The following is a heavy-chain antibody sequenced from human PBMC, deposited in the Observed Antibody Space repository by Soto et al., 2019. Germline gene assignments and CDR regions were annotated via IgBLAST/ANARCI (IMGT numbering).Heavy chain of an antibody. CDR2: ISAYNGNT. CDR3: ARDTKWIAAAGPRKNTFDY. V-gene: IGHV1-18*01. Sequence: GASVKVSCKASGYTFTSYGISWVRQAPGQGLEWMGWISAYNGNTNYAQKLQGRVTMTTDTSTSTAYMELRSLRSDDTAVYYCARDTKWIAAAGPRKNTFDYWGQGTLVTVSS. CDR1: GYTFTSYG. J-gene: IGHJ4*02. D-gene: IGHD6-13*01.